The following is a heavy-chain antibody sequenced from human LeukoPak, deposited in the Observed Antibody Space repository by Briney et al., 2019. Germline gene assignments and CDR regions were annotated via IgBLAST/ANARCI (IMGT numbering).Heavy chain of an antibody. CDR2: INPNSGGT. CDR1: GYTFIGYY. V-gene: IGHV1-2*02. CDR3: ARGSYSSSWYRVDY. Sequence: GASVKVSCKASGYTFIGYYMHWVRQAPGQGLEWMGWINPNSGGTNYAQKFQGRVTMTRDTSISTAYMELSRLRSDDTAVYYCARGSYSSSWYRVDYWGQGTLVTVSS. J-gene: IGHJ4*02. D-gene: IGHD6-13*01.